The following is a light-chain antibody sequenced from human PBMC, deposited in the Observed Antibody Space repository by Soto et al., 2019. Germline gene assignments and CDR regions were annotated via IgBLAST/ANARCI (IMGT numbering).Light chain of an antibody. CDR3: CSYAGSSTPVV. J-gene: IGLJ2*01. Sequence: QSALTQPASVSGSPGQSITISCTGTSSDVGSYNLVSWYQQHPGKAPKLMIYEGSKRPSGVSNRFSGSKSGNTASLTISWLLDEDDADYYCCSYAGSSTPVVFGGGTKLTVL. CDR2: EGS. V-gene: IGLV2-23*01. CDR1: SSDVGSYNL.